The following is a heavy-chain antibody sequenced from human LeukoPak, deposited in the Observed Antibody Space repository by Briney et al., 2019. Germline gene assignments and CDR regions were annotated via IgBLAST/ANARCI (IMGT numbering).Heavy chain of an antibody. V-gene: IGHV1-46*01. D-gene: IGHD3-22*01. CDR3: ARCNYDSGGQLDY. CDR2: INPSGDST. CDR1: GYTFISFY. J-gene: IGHJ4*02. Sequence: VASVKVSCKASGYTFISFYIHWVRQDPGQGLEWMGIINPSGDSTIYAQKFQGRVTMTRDVSTSTVYMELSSLRSEDTAVYYCARCNYDSGGQLDYWGQGTLVTVSP.